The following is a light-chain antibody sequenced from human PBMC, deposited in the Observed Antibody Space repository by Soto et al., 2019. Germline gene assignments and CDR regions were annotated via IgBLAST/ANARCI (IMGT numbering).Light chain of an antibody. V-gene: IGKV3-20*01. CDR1: QTISSSF. CDR2: RAS. J-gene: IGKJ3*01. Sequence: EIVLTQSPGTLSLSPGERATLSCRASQTISSSFLAWYQQKPGQAPRLLIYRASRRAPGNPDRFSGSGSWTDFPLTISRLEPEDFAVYYCHQFGSSPLDTFRPGTKVEIK. CDR3: HQFGSSPLDT.